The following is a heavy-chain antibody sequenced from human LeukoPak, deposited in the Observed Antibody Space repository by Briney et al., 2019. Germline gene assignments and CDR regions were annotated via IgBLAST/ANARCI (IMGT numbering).Heavy chain of an antibody. Sequence: GGSLRLFCAASGFTFSSYGMHWVRQAPGKGLEWVAVIWYDGSNKYYADSVKGRFTISRDNSKNTLYLQMNSLRAEDTAVYYCARALGYSGYDSGYYFDYWGQGTLVTVSS. CDR1: GFTFSSYG. V-gene: IGHV3-33*01. D-gene: IGHD5-12*01. J-gene: IGHJ4*02. CDR3: ARALGYSGYDSGYYFDY. CDR2: IWYDGSNK.